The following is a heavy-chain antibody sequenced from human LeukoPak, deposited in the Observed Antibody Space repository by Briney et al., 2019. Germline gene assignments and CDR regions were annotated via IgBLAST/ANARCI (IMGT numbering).Heavy chain of an antibody. V-gene: IGHV1-2*04. CDR1: GYRFTDHY. Sequence: ASVKVSCKASGYRFTDHYMHWVRQAPGQGLEWMGRINPKSGGTHYAQNFQGSVTMTRETSTSTAYLDLSRLGSDDTSVYFCARASSDYYVPDYWGQGTLVTVSS. J-gene: IGHJ4*02. CDR3: ARASSDYYVPDY. CDR2: INPKSGGT. D-gene: IGHD4-17*01.